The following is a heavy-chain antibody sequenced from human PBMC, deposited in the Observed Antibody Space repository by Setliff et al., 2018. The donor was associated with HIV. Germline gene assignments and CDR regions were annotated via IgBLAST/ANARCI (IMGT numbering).Heavy chain of an antibody. V-gene: IGHV4-34*01. CDR3: ARFYDYYGHRLDY. Sequence: GSLRLSCSASKITVSDIWMTWVRQPPGKGLEWIGEINHSGSTNYNPSLKSRVTISVDTSKNQFSLRLSSVTAADTAVYYCARFYDYYGHRLDYWGQGTQVTVSS. D-gene: IGHD3-16*01. CDR2: INHSGST. J-gene: IGHJ4*02. CDR1: KITVSDIW.